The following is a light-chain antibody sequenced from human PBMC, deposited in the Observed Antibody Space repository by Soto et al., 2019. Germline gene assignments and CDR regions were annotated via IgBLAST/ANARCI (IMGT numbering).Light chain of an antibody. CDR1: QNIRIH. CDR3: QPRSNWPRT. Sequence: EIVLAQSPATLSLSPVERASLSCRASQNIRIHLAWYQHKPGQAPRLLIYDTYSRASGIPARFSGSGSGTDFTLTISSLEPEDFAFYYCQPRSNWPRTFGPATKVDIK. J-gene: IGKJ1*01. V-gene: IGKV3-11*01. CDR2: DTY.